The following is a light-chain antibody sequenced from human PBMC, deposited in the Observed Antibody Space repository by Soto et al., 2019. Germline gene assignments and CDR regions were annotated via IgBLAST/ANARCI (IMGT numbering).Light chain of an antibody. V-gene: IGKV1-9*01. CDR3: QQFNSYPIT. Sequence: DIQLTQSPSFLSASVGDRVTITCRASEDISSYLTWYHQKPGKIPKFLISSASTLQSGVPPRFSGSGSGTEFTLTISGLQPEDFATYYCQQFNSYPITFDQGTRLEI. CDR2: SAS. J-gene: IGKJ5*01. CDR1: EDISSY.